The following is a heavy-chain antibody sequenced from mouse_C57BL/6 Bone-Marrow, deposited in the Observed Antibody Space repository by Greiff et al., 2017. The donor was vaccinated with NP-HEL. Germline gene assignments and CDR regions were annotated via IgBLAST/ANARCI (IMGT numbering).Heavy chain of an antibody. CDR3: ARHTRGYFDY. J-gene: IGHJ2*01. CDR2: ISNGGGST. V-gene: IGHV5-12*01. CDR1: GFTFSDYY. D-gene: IGHD6-1*01. Sequence: EVKLMESGGGLVQPGGSLKLSCAASGFTFSDYYMYWVRQTPEKRLEWVAYISNGGGSTYYPDTVKGRFTISRDNAKNTLYLQMSRLKSEDKAMYYCARHTRGYFDYWGQGTTLTVSS.